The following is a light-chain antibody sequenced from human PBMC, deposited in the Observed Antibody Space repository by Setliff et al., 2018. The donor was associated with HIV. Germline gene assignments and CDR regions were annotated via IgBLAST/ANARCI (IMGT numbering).Light chain of an antibody. CDR1: SSNIGNNY. Sequence: QSALPQPPSMSAAPGQKVTISCSGSSSNIGNNYVSWYQQLPGTAPKLLIYDNNKRPSGIPDRFSGSKSGTSATLGITGLQTGDEADYYCGTWDSSLSASYVFGTGTKVTVL. V-gene: IGLV1-51*01. CDR3: GTWDSSLSASYV. CDR2: DNN. J-gene: IGLJ1*01.